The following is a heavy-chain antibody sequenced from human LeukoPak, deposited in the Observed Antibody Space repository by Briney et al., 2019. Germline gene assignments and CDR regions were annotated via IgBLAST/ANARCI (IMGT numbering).Heavy chain of an antibody. CDR2: ISWNSGSI. V-gene: IGHV3-9*01. CDR3: AKDKGYGSSTSFDY. CDR1: GFTFDDYA. Sequence: GRSLRLSCAASGFTFDDYAMHWVRQAPGKGLEWVSGISWNSGSIGYADSVKGRFTISRDNAKNSLYLQMNSLRAEDTVLYYCAKDKGYGSSTSFDYWGQGTLVTVSS. J-gene: IGHJ4*02. D-gene: IGHD2-2*01.